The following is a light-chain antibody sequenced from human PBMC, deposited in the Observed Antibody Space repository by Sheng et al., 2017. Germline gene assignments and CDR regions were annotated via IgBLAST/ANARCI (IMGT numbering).Light chain of an antibody. Sequence: DIQMTQSPSSLSASVGDRVTISCRASQSISDFLNWYQQKPGKAPQLLIYAASTLQSGVPSRFSGSGSGTDFTLTISSLQPEDFATYFCQQSYTTPRTFGQRDQGRNSN. V-gene: IGKV1-39*01. CDR3: QQSYTTPRT. J-gene: IGKJ1*01. CDR2: AAS. CDR1: QSISDF.